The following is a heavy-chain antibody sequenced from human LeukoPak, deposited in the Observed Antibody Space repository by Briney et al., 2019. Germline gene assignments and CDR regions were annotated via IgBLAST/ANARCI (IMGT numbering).Heavy chain of an antibody. CDR1: GFTFSDYG. V-gene: IGHV3-23*01. D-gene: IGHD3-22*01. J-gene: IGHJ3*02. CDR3: AKEGIVVVINDAFDI. Sequence: GGTLRLSCAASGFTFSDYGMSWVRQAPGKGLEWVSAISGSGGSTYYADSVKGRFTISRDNSKNTLYLQMNSLRAEDTAVYYCAKEGIVVVINDAFDIWGQGTMVTVSS. CDR2: ISGSGGST.